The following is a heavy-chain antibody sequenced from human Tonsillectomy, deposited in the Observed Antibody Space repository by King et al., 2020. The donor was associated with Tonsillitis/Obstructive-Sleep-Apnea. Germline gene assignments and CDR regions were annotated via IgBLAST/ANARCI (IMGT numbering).Heavy chain of an antibody. CDR1: GFSFTNYE. D-gene: IGHD6-19*01. Sequence: VQLVESGGGLVQPGGSLRLSCAASGFSFTNYEMSWVRQAPGKGLEWVAYINNGGKTYYAESVKGRFTISRDNAKNSLFLQMSSMRAEDTAVYYCVREGVSGWWTYCFDCGGPGTLVAASA. J-gene: IGHJ4*02. V-gene: IGHV3-48*03. CDR3: VREGVSGWWTYCFDC. CDR2: INNGGKT.